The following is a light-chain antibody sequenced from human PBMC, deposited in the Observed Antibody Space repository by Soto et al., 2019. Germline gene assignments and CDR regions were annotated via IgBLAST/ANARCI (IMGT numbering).Light chain of an antibody. CDR3: QQRSNWPPYT. Sequence: EIVLTQSPATLSLSPGERATLSCRASQSVSSYLAWYQQKPGQAPRLLIYDASNRATGIPARFSGSGSETDFTLTISSLEPEDFAVYYCQQRSNWPPYTVGQGTKLEIK. J-gene: IGKJ2*01. CDR2: DAS. CDR1: QSVSSY. V-gene: IGKV3-11*01.